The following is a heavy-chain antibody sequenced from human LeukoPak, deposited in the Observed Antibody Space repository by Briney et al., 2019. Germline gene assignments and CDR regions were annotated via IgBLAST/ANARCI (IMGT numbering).Heavy chain of an antibody. Sequence: PSETLSHTCAVYGGSFSGYYWSWIRQPPGKGLEWIGEINHSGSTNYNPSLKSRVTISVDTSKNQFSLKLSSVTAADTAVYYCAREGVVGAYGHFDYWGQGTLVTVSS. V-gene: IGHV4-34*01. CDR1: GGSFSGYY. J-gene: IGHJ4*02. CDR2: INHSGST. D-gene: IGHD2-15*01. CDR3: AREGVVGAYGHFDY.